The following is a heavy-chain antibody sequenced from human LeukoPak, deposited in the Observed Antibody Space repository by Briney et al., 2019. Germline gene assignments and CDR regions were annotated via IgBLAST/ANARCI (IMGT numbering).Heavy chain of an antibody. CDR3: ATRLRGVIRFAFDI. CDR2: INPNSGGT. D-gene: IGHD3-10*01. V-gene: IGHV1-2*02. Sequence: ASVKVSCKASGYTLTGYYMHWVRQAPGQGLEWMGWINPNSGGTNYAQKFQGRVTMTRDTSISTAYMELSRLRSDDTAVYYCATRLRGVIRFAFDIWGQGTMVTVSS. J-gene: IGHJ3*02. CDR1: GYTLTGYY.